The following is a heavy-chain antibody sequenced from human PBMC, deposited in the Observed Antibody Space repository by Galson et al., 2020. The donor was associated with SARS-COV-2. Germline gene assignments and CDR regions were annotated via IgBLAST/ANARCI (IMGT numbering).Heavy chain of an antibody. V-gene: IGHV3-30*03. Sequence: GGSLRLSCAASGFTFSSYGMHWVRQAPGKGLEWGAVISYDGSNKYYADSVKGRFTISRDNSKNTLYLQMNSLRAEDTALYYCARDLEYYDILTGYLKDEFPNYYYYGMDVWGQGTTVTVSS. D-gene: IGHD3-9*01. CDR2: ISYDGSNK. CDR1: GFTFSSYG. CDR3: ARDLEYYDILTGYLKDEFPNYYYYGMDV. J-gene: IGHJ6*02.